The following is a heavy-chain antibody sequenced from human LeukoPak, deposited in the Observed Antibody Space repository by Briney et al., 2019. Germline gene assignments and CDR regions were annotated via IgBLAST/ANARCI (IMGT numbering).Heavy chain of an antibody. V-gene: IGHV1-2*02. CDR1: GYTFTGYY. CDR2: INPNSGGT. Sequence: ASVKVSCKASGYTFTGYYMHWVRQAPGQGLEWMGWINPNSGGTNYAQKFQGRVTMTRDTSISTAYMELSRLRSDDTAVYYCASVVVIAIPERPYDAFDIWGQGTMVTVSS. D-gene: IGHD2-21*01. J-gene: IGHJ3*02. CDR3: ASVVVIAIPERPYDAFDI.